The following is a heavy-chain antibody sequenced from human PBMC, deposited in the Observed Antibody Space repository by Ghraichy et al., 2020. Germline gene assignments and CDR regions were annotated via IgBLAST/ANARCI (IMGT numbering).Heavy chain of an antibody. CDR2: ISYDGSNK. D-gene: IGHD3-16*01. J-gene: IGHJ3*01. V-gene: IGHV3-30*18. CDR1: VFYFSNFG. Sequence: GESLNISCAASVFYFSNFGIHWVRQAPGKGLEWVAVISYDGSNKYYVDSVKGRFTISRDNSKNTLFLQMNTLRTEDTAVYYCAKERLRMGASFDVWGQGTMVTGSS. CDR3: AKERLRMGASFDV.